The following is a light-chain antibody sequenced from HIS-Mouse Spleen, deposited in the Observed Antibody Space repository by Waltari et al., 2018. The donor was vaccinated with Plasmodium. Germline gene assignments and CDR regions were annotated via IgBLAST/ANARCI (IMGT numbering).Light chain of an antibody. Sequence: QSALTQPASVSGSPGQSIPISCTGTSSDVVGYTYVSWYHQHPGKAPKLRIYDVSNRPSGVSNRFSGSKSGNTASLTISGLQAEDEADYYCSSYTSSSTLVFGGGTKLTVL. CDR3: SSYTSSSTLV. V-gene: IGLV2-14*03. J-gene: IGLJ3*02. CDR1: SSDVVGYTY. CDR2: DVS.